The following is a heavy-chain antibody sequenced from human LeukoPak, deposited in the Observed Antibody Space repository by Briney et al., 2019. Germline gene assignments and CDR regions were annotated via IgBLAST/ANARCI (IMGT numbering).Heavy chain of an antibody. D-gene: IGHD1-14*01. J-gene: IGHJ5*02. CDR2: ISYDGSNK. CDR1: GFTFSSYA. V-gene: IGHV3-30-3*01. CDR3: ARDRHDFNQGGSWFDP. Sequence: GRSLRLSCAASGFTFSSYAMHWVRQAPGKGLEWVAVISYDGSNKYYADSVKGRFTISRDNSKNTLYLQMNSLRAEDTAVYYCARDRHDFNQGGSWFDPWGQGTLVTVSS.